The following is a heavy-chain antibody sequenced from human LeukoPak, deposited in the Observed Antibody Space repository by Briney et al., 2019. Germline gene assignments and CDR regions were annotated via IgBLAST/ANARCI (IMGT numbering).Heavy chain of an antibody. CDR2: IYGDGTT. Sequence: GGSLRLSCAASGLTVSSNYMSWVRQAPGKGVEWVSVIYGDGTTGYADSVKDRFIIFRDTSKDTLYLQMESLRVEDTAVYYCARVIRGFGALDYWGQGTLVTVSS. J-gene: IGHJ4*02. CDR1: GLTVSSNY. D-gene: IGHD3-10*01. V-gene: IGHV3-66*01. CDR3: ARVIRGFGALDY.